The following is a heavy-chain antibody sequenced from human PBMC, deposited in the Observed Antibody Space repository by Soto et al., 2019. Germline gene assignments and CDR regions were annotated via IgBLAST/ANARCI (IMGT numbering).Heavy chain of an antibody. J-gene: IGHJ4*02. CDR1: GFTFSSYG. V-gene: IGHV3-30*18. Sequence: PGGSLRLSCAASGFTFSSYGMHWVRQAPGKGLEWVAVISYDGSNKYYADSVKGRFTISRDNSKNTLYLQMNSLRAEDTAVYYCAKDTHVGVVVIPYYFDYWGQGTLVTVSS. CDR3: AKDTHVGVVVIPYYFDY. CDR2: ISYDGSNK. D-gene: IGHD3-22*01.